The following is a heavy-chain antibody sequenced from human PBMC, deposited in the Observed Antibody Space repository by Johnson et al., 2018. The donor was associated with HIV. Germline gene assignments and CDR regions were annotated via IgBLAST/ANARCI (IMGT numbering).Heavy chain of an antibody. CDR3: ARENYRRRDAFDV. D-gene: IGHD1-7*01. J-gene: IGHJ3*01. CDR1: GFTFSSYA. Sequence: QVQLVESGGDLVKPGGSLRLSCAPSGFTFSSYAMHWVRQAPGKGLEWVAVISYDGSNKYYADSVKGRFTISRDNSKNTLYLQMNSLRAEDTAVYYCARENYRRRDAFDVWGQGTVVIVSS. V-gene: IGHV3-30-3*01. CDR2: ISYDGSNK.